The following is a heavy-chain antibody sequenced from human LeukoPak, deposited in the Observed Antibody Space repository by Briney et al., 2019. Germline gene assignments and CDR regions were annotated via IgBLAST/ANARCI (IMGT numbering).Heavy chain of an antibody. V-gene: IGHV1-69*05. CDR3: ARDRGVGYSSSYQIDY. D-gene: IGHD6-13*01. CDR2: IIPIFGTA. CDR1: GGTFSSYV. J-gene: IGHJ4*02. Sequence: GASVKVSCKASGGTFSSYVISWLRQAPGQGLEWMGRIIPIFGTANYAQKFQGRVTIPTDESTSTAYMELSSLRSEDTAVYYCARDRGVGYSSSYQIDYWGQGTLVTVSS.